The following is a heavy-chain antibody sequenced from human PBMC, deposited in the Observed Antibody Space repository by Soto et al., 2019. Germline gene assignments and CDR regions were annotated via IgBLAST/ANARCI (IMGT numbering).Heavy chain of an antibody. CDR1: GNSISSGAYY. J-gene: IGHJ5*02. CDR3: AREGRSAASQAGCDL. D-gene: IGHD3-10*01. Sequence: QVQLQESGPGLLKPSQTLSLICTVSGNSISSGAYYWSWLRQHPVKGLEWIGHIFYSGNTHYSPSLESRVTVSVDTSKNQFSIKLTSVTVADTAVYYCAREGRSAASQAGCDLWGQGTLVTVSS. V-gene: IGHV4-31*03. CDR2: IFYSGNT.